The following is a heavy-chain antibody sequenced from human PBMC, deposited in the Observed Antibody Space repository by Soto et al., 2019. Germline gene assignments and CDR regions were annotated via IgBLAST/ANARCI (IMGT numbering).Heavy chain of an antibody. Sequence: QVQVVQSGDEVKKPGASVKVSCKASGYTFTNYGFSWVRQAPGQGLEWMGWISGYNGNTKYAEKFQGRVTMDKDTSTSTAHMELRSLRSDDTAVYYCAREGQAPYYYYGMDVWGQGTAVTVSS. J-gene: IGHJ6*02. CDR1: GYTFTNYG. CDR3: AREGQAPYYYYGMDV. V-gene: IGHV1-18*01. CDR2: ISGYNGNT.